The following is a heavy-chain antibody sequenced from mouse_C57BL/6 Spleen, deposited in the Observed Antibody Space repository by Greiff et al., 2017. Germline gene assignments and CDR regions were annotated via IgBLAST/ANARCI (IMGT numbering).Heavy chain of an antibody. D-gene: IGHD2-1*01. J-gene: IGHJ4*01. CDR2: INPYNGGT. V-gene: IGHV1-19*01. CDR1: GYTFTDYY. Sequence: EVQLQQSGPVLVKPGASVKMSCKASGYTFTDYYMNWVKQSHGKSLEWIGVINPYNGGTSYNQKFKGKATLTVDKSSSTAYMELNSLTSEDSAVYYCARDYYGYDAMDYWGQGTSVTVSS. CDR3: ARDYYGYDAMDY.